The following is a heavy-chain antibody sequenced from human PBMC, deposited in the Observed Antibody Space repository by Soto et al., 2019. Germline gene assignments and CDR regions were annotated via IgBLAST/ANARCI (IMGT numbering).Heavy chain of an antibody. CDR3: AREKTSYGMDV. CDR1: GYTLTSYD. Sequence: QVQLVQSGAEVKKPGASMKVSCKASGYTLTSYDINWVRQATGQGREWMGWMNPNSGNTGYAQKFQGRVTMTRNTSISTAYMELSSLRSEDTALYYCAREKTSYGMDVWGQGTTVTVSS. J-gene: IGHJ6*02. CDR2: MNPNSGNT. V-gene: IGHV1-8*01.